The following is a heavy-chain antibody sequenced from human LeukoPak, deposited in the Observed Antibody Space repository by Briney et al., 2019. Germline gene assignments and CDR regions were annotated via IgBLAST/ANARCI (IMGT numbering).Heavy chain of an antibody. CDR2: INHSGST. Sequence: SETLSLTCAVYGGSFSGYYWSWIRQPPGKGLEWIGEINHSGSTNYNPSLKSRVTISVDTSKNQFSLKLSSVTAADTAVYYCARDLASSGGYDAFDIWGQGTMVTVSS. V-gene: IGHV4-34*01. J-gene: IGHJ3*02. CDR3: ARDLASSGGYDAFDI. CDR1: GGSFSGYY. D-gene: IGHD2-15*01.